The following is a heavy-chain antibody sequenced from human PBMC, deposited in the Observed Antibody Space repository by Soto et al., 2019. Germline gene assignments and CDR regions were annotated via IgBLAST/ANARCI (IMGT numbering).Heavy chain of an antibody. CDR1: GYIFTAYS. CDR3: AREENCSDGICYSEYFQR. CDR2: VNPSGGST. V-gene: IGHV1-46*01. J-gene: IGHJ1*01. Sequence: ASVNVSCKASGYIFTAYSMHWVRQAPGQGLEWMGVVNPSGGSTNYAQKFQCRITMTRDTSTSTVYMDLSSLTSEDTAVYYCAREENCSDGICYSEYFQRWGQGTLVTVSS. D-gene: IGHD2-15*01.